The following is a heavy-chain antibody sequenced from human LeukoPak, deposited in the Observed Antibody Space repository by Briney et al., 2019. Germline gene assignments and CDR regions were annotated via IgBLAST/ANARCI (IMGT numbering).Heavy chain of an antibody. CDR3: ARNAYTSGWYRN. Sequence: GGSLRLSCAASGFTFSSNYMSWVRQAPGKGLEWVSTIYSGGSTYYADSVKGRFTISRDISKNTMYLQMNSLRGEDTAVYYCARNAYTSGWYRNWGQGTLVTVSS. CDR2: IYSGGST. D-gene: IGHD6-19*01. V-gene: IGHV3-53*01. CDR1: GFTFSSNY. J-gene: IGHJ4*02.